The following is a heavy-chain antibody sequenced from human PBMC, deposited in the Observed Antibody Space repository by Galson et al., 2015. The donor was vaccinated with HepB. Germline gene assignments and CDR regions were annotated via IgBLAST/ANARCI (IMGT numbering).Heavy chain of an antibody. Sequence: QSGAEVKKPGESLRISCKGSGYSFTSYWISWVRQMPGKGLEWMGRIDPSDSYTNYSPSFQGHVTISADKSISTAYLQWSSLKASDTAMYYCARRIAAAGLYYYYYGMDVWGQGTTVTVSS. V-gene: IGHV5-10-1*01. CDR2: IDPSDSYT. CDR1: GYSFTSYW. CDR3: ARRIAAAGLYYYYYGMDV. D-gene: IGHD6-13*01. J-gene: IGHJ6*02.